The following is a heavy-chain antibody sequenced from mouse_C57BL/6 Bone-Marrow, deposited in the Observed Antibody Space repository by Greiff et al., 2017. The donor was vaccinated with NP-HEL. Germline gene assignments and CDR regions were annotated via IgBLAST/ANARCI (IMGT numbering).Heavy chain of an antibody. Sequence: VQLQQSGAELVKPGASVKMSCKASGYTFTSYWITWVKQRPGQGLEWIGDIYPGSGSTNYNEKFKSKATLTVDTSSSTAYMQLSSLTSEDSAVYYCARDELGRAWFAYWGQGTLVTVSA. CDR1: GYTFTSYW. CDR3: ARDELGRAWFAY. J-gene: IGHJ3*01. D-gene: IGHD4-1*01. V-gene: IGHV1-55*01. CDR2: IYPGSGST.